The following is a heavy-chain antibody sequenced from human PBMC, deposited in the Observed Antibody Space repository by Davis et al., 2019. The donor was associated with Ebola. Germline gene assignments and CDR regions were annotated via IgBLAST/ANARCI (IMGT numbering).Heavy chain of an antibody. J-gene: IGHJ4*02. V-gene: IGHV3-30*14. D-gene: IGHD6-19*01. CDR1: GITFSNYA. CDR2: IYDQST. CDR3: ATTQWLREFDN. Sequence: GESLKISCAASGITFSNYAMHWVRQAPGKGLEWVSVIYDQSTAYADAVRGRFIISRDKSNNTLYLEMSSLRVDDTAVYYCATTQWLREFDNWGQGTLVTVSS.